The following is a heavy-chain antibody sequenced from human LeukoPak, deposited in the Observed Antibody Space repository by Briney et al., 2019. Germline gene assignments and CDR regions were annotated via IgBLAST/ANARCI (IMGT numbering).Heavy chain of an antibody. CDR1: GFTFSSYG. D-gene: IGHD3-10*01. Sequence: PGGSLRLSCAASGFTFSSYGMSWVRQAPGKGLEWVSAISGSGGSTYYADSVKGRFTISRDNSKNTLYLQMNSLRAEDTAVYYCAKGDLYRLLWFGELSWFDYWGQGTLVTVSS. J-gene: IGHJ4*02. V-gene: IGHV3-23*01. CDR3: AKGDLYRLLWFGELSWFDY. CDR2: ISGSGGST.